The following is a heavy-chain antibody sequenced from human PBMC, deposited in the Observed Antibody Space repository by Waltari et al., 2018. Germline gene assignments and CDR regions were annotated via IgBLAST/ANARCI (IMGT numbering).Heavy chain of an antibody. CDR1: GYTFTSYG. CDR3: ARDFTYYDYVWESYRSSGYFDY. Sequence: QVQLVQSGAEVKKPGASVKVSCKASGYTFTSYGISWVRQAPGQGLEWMGWISAYNGNTNYAQKLQGRVTMTTDTSTSTAYMELRSLRSDDTAVYYCARDFTYYDYVWESYRSSGYFDYWGQGTLVTVSS. V-gene: IGHV1-18*01. D-gene: IGHD3-16*02. CDR2: ISAYNGNT. J-gene: IGHJ4*02.